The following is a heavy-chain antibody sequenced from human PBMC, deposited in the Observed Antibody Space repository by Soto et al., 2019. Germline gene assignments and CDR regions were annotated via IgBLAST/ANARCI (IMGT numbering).Heavy chain of an antibody. CDR1: GYTFTGYA. V-gene: IGHV1-3*01. Sequence: ASVKFSCKASGYTFTGYAIHWVRQAPGQRHEWMGWINGGNGDTKYSQKFQGRVTITRDTSASTAYMELTSLGSEDTAVYHCVRGYCSSTSCQYYFDFWGQGPLVTV. D-gene: IGHD2-2*01. CDR3: VRGYCSSTSCQYYFDF. J-gene: IGHJ4*02. CDR2: INGGNGDT.